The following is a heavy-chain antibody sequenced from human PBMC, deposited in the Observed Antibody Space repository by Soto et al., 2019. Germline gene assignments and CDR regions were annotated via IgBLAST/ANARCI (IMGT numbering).Heavy chain of an antibody. CDR3: AKAVGSYGNFDY. J-gene: IGHJ4*02. CDR1: GFTFDDYA. CDR2: ISCNSGSI. D-gene: IGHD5-18*01. V-gene: IGHV3-9*01. Sequence: EVQLVESGGGLVQPGRSLRLSCAASGFTFDDYAMHWVRQAPGKGLEWVSGISCNSGSIGYADSVKGRFTISRDNAKSSLYLQTNSLRGEDTALYYCAKAVGSYGNFDYWGQGTLVTVSS.